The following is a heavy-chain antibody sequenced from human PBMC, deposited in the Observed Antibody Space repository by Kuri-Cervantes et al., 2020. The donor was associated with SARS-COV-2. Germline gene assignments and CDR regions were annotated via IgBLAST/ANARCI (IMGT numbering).Heavy chain of an antibody. CDR1: GYTFTSYG. CDR2: ISHYSGNT. D-gene: IGHD6-13*01. Sequence: ASVKVSCKTSGYTFTSYGTTWVRQAPGQGLEWMGWISHYSGNTDYAQKFQGRVTMTRDTSTSTVYMELSSLRSEDTAVYYCARATSSSWEDWFDPWGQGTLVTVSS. J-gene: IGHJ5*02. V-gene: IGHV1-18*01. CDR3: ARATSSSWEDWFDP.